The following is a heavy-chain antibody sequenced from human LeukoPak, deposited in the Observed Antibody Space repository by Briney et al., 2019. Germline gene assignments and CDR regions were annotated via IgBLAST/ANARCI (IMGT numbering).Heavy chain of an antibody. CDR1: GFTFSSYG. CDR2: ISYDGSSK. D-gene: IGHD2-2*01. Sequence: GRSLRLSCAASGFTFSSYGMHWVRQAPGKGLEWVAVISYDGSSKYYAGSVKGRFTISRDNSKNTLYLQMNSLRAEDTAVYYCAKSYPGCSSTAEGCYFDYWGQGTLVTVSS. J-gene: IGHJ4*02. V-gene: IGHV3-30*18. CDR3: AKSYPGCSSTAEGCYFDY.